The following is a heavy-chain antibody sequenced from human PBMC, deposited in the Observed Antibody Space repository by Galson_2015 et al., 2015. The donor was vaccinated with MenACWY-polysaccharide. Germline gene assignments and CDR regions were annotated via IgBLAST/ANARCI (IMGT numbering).Heavy chain of an antibody. CDR2: IRSKTNSYAT. CDR3: ARGYSGYD. Sequence: SLRLSCAASGFTFSDSAMHWVRQASGKGLEWVGHIRSKTNSYATAYAASVKGRFTISRDDSKNTAYLQMNSLRAEDTAVYYCARGYSGYDWGQGTLVTVSS. J-gene: IGHJ4*02. CDR1: GFTFSDSA. D-gene: IGHD5-12*01. V-gene: IGHV3-73*01.